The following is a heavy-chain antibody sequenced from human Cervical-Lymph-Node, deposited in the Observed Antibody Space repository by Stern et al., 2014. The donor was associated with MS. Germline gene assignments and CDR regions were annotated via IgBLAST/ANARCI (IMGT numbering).Heavy chain of an antibody. CDR2: TNPGAGST. CDR1: GYTLTIYY. CDR3: ASGGEVDGGDV. J-gene: IGHJ6*02. D-gene: IGHD2-15*01. V-gene: IGHV1-46*01. Sequence: VQLVESGTEVKKPGASVKVSCKASGYTLTIYYIHWVRQAPGQGLEWMGVTNPGAGSTTYAQRFTGSVTISRDTPTRTAYMELSSLRSDDTAVYYCASGGEVDGGDVWGQGTTVTVSS.